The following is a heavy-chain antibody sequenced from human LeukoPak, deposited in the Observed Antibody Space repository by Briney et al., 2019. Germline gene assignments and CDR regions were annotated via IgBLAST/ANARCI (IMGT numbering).Heavy chain of an antibody. CDR1: GYSCTSYW. V-gene: IGHV5-51*01. CDR3: ARILNWNYDY. Sequence: GESLKISCKISGYSCTSYWIGWGRQMRGKGLEWMGLIYPGTSDTRYSPSFQGQVTISADKSISTAYLQWSSLEASDTAIYFCARILNWNYDYWGQGTLVTVSS. J-gene: IGHJ4*02. D-gene: IGHD1-1*01. CDR2: IYPGTSDT.